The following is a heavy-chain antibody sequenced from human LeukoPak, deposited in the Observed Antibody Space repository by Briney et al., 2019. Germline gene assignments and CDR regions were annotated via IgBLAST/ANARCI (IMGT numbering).Heavy chain of an antibody. Sequence: SETLSLTCTVSGGSISSYYWSWIRQPPGKGLEWIGYIYYSGSTNYNPSLKSRVTISVDTSKNQFSLKLSSVTAADTAVYYCARDLITVVRGVITNWFDPWGQGTLVTVSS. J-gene: IGHJ5*02. CDR2: IYYSGST. CDR1: GGSISSYY. CDR3: ARDLITVVRGVITNWFDP. V-gene: IGHV4-59*01. D-gene: IGHD3-10*01.